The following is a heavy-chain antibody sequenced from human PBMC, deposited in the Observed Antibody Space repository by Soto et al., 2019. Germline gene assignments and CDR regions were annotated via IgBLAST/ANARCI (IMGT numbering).Heavy chain of an antibody. CDR1: GGSISSSSYY. D-gene: IGHD5-12*01. V-gene: IGHV4-39*02. J-gene: IGHJ4*02. CDR3: AGEGVVATSHLDS. CDR2: IYYSGST. Sequence: SETLSLTCTVSGGSISSSSYYWGWIRQPPGKGLEWIGSIYYSGSTYYNPSLKSRVTISIDTSKNQFALRLTSVTAADTAVYYCAGEGVVATSHLDSWGRGTLVTVSS.